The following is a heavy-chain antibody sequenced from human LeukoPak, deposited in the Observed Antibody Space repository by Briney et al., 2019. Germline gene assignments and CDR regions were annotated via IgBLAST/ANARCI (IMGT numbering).Heavy chain of an antibody. CDR3: AKAGSTEIHHWFDP. CDR2: IYHSGGS. J-gene: IGHJ5*02. Sequence: SETLSLTCVVSGYSISNDYYWGWIRQPPGKGREWIGNIYHSGGSYYNPSLKSRVTILVDTSKNQFSLKLSSVTAADTAVYYCAKAGSTEIHHWFDPWGQGNLVTVSS. V-gene: IGHV4-38-2*01. D-gene: IGHD1-1*01. CDR1: GYSISNDYY.